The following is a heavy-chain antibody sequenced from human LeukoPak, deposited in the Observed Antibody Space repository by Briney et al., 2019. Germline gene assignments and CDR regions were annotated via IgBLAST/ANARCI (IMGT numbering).Heavy chain of an antibody. CDR2: ISSSSSYI. CDR1: GFSFDDYA. V-gene: IGHV3-21*01. CDR3: ARDGTYGSGSYYTVVVDY. J-gene: IGHJ4*02. D-gene: IGHD3-10*01. Sequence: GGSLRLSCAASGFSFDDYAMHWVRLAPGKGLEWVSSISSSSSYIYYADSVKGRFTISRDNAKNSLYLQMNSLRAEDTAVYYCARDGTYGSGSYYTVVVDYWGQGTLVTVSS.